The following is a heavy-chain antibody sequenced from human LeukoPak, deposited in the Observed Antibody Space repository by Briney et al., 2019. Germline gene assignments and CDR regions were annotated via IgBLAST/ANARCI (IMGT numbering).Heavy chain of an antibody. CDR1: GYSFTSYW. CDR2: ICPGDSDT. Sequence: GESLKISCKGSGYSFTSYWIGWVRQMPGKGLEWMGIICPGDSDTRYSPSFQGQVTISADKSISTAYLQWSSLKVSDTAMYYCARLSNNRAITKVRGVSADAFDIWGQGTMVTVSS. D-gene: IGHD3-10*01. J-gene: IGHJ3*02. V-gene: IGHV5-51*01. CDR3: ARLSNNRAITKVRGVSADAFDI.